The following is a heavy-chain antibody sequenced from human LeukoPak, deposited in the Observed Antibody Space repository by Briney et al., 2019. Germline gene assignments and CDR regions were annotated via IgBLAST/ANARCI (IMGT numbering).Heavy chain of an antibody. J-gene: IGHJ4*02. CDR2: ISGSGDEP. CDR3: AKHSITMVRGVIFH. CDR1: GFTFSDYA. V-gene: IGHV3-23*02. Sequence: GGSLRLSCAAWGFTFSDYAMIWGRQAPGRGLEWVSIISGSGDEPYHVDSVKGRFTISRDNSKNPLSLQMNSLSAEDTAVYYCAKHSITMVRGVIFHWGKGILVTVSS. D-gene: IGHD3-10*01.